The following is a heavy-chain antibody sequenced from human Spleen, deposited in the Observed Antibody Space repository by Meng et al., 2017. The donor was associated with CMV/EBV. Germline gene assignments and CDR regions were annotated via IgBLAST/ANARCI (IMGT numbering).Heavy chain of an antibody. J-gene: IGHJ4*02. V-gene: IGHV4-4*02. D-gene: IGHD6-13*01. CDR1: GTSISTSNW. CDR2: VYHSGYT. Sequence: SETLSLTCGVSGTSISTSNWWSWVRQPPGKGLEWIGEVYHSGYTNYNPSLKSRVTISVDKSKNQFSLKLSSVTAADTAVYYCARDRWDSSSRFGNDYWGQGTLVTVSS. CDR3: ARDRWDSSSRFGNDY.